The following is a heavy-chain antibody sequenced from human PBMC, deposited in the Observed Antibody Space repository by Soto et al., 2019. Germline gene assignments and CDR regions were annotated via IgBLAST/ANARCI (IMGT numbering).Heavy chain of an antibody. V-gene: IGHV4-30-2*06. D-gene: IGHD3-10*01. J-gene: IGHJ6*02. CDR3: ARAPPGPSPRWVF. CDR1: GGSISSGGYS. CDR2: IYPTGTT. Sequence: PSETLSLTCTVSGGSISSGGYSWSWIRQSTEKGLEWIGCIYPTGTTYYHPSLKSRVTISVDTSRNQFSLNLTSVTAADTAVYYCARAPPGPSPRWVFWGQGTTVTVSS.